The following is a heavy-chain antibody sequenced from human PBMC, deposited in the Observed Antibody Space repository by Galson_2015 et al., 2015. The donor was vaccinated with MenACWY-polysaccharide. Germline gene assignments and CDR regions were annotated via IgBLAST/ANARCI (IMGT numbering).Heavy chain of an antibody. Sequence: PALVTPTPTLTLTCTFSGFSLRTSEVGVGWIRQPPGKALEWLALIYWNDDKRYSPSLKSRLTITKDTSKNQVVLTTTNMDPVDAATYYWAHRGGYCSGGTCWRWFDPWGQGTLVTVSS. CDR1: GFSLRTSEVG. D-gene: IGHD2-15*01. CDR2: IYWNDDK. J-gene: IGHJ5*02. CDR3: AHRGGYCSGGTCWRWFDP. V-gene: IGHV2-5*01.